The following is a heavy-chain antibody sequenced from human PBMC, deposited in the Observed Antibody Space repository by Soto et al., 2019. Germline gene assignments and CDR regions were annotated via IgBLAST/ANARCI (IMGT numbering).Heavy chain of an antibody. CDR2: VHPSGST. D-gene: IGHD5-18*01. J-gene: IGHJ6*04. Sequence: SVNLSLTCSFISASLVHHYWVWILPSPDKELEWIGEVHPSGSTDYNPSLKSRLTLSLDTSKNQFSLKVASVTAADTAVYFCARGKPSGDRLCRRNVVYSGLYVWAKDTKIPVSS. V-gene: IGHV4-34*01. CDR3: ARGKPSGDRLCRRNVVYSGLYV. CDR1: SASLVHHY.